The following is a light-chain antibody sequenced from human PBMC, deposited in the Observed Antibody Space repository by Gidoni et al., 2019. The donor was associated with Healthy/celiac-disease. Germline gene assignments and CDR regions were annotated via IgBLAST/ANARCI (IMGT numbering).Light chain of an antibody. V-gene: IGLV3-9*01. CDR2: RDS. Sequence: SYELTQPLSVSMALGQTARITCGGNNVGSKNVPWYQQKPGQAPVLVIYRDSNRPSGIPERFSGSNSGNTATLTISRAQAGDEADYYCQVWDSSTVVFGGGTKLTVL. CDR3: QVWDSSTVV. J-gene: IGLJ2*01. CDR1: NVGSKN.